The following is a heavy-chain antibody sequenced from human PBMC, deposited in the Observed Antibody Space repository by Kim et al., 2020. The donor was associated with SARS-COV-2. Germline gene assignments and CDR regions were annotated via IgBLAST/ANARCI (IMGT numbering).Heavy chain of an antibody. CDR2: IKSKTDGGTT. V-gene: IGHV3-15*01. D-gene: IGHD3-9*01. J-gene: IGHJ6*02. CDR1: GFTFSNAW. CDR3: TSTIHHPPYYYYGMDV. Sequence: GGSLRLSCAASGFTFSNAWMSWVRQAPGKGLEWVGRIKSKTDGGTTDYAAPVKGRFTISRDDSKNTLYLQMNSLKTEDTAVYYCTSTIHHPPYYYYGMDVWGQGTTVTVSS.